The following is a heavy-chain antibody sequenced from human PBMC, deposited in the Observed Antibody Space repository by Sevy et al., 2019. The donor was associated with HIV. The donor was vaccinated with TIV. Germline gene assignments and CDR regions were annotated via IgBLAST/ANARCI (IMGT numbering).Heavy chain of an antibody. J-gene: IGHJ4*02. V-gene: IGHV3-23*01. CDR2: ISGSGGST. D-gene: IGHD3-22*01. CDR3: AKDGAYYYDSSGYLDY. CDR1: GFTFSSYA. Sequence: GRSLRLSCAASGFTFSSYAMSWVRQAPGKGLEWVSAISGSGGSTYYADSVKGRFTISRDNSKNTLYLQMNSLRAEDTAVYYCAKDGAYYYDSSGYLDYWGQGTLVTVSS.